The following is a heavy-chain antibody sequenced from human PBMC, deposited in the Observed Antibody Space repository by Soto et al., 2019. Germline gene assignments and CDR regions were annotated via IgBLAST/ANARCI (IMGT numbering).Heavy chain of an antibody. CDR2: IRERGGTT. CDR1: GFTFSSSA. J-gene: IGHJ4*02. CDR3: AKDYHGGIISPTPDY. Sequence: VYLSESGGGLVQPGGSLRLSCAASGFTFSSSATSWLRQAPEKALQWVSTIRERGGTTHYADSVKGRFTITRDTSKNMMNLHMNSPRAEATAIYYCAKDYHGGIISPTPDYCGQGTLVTVSS. V-gene: IGHV3-23*01. D-gene: IGHD3-16*01.